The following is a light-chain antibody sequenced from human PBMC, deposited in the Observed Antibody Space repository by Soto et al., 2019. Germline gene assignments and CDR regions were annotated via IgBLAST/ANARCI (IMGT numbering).Light chain of an antibody. J-gene: IGKJ3*01. CDR3: QQRSGWPPLFT. CDR2: DAS. V-gene: IGKV3-11*01. CDR1: QSVSSS. Sequence: EIVMTQSPATLSVSPGERATLSCRASQSVSSSLAWYQQRPGQPPRLLIYDASNRATGIPARFSGSGSGTDFTLTISSLEPEDFAIYYCQQRSGWPPLFTFGPGTKVDI.